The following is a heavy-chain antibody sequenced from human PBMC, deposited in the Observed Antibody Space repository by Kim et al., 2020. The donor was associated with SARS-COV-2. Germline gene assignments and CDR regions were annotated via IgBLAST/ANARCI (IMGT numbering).Heavy chain of an antibody. CDR3: ARGPRDLIVGATGYFDY. Sequence: ASVKVSCKASGYTFTSYAMHWVRQAPGQRLEWMGWINAGNGNTKYSQKFQGRVTITRDTSASTAYMELSSLRSEDTAVYYCARGPRDLIVGATGYFDYWGQGTLVTVSS. CDR1: GYTFTSYA. CDR2: INAGNGNT. J-gene: IGHJ4*02. D-gene: IGHD1-26*01. V-gene: IGHV1-3*01.